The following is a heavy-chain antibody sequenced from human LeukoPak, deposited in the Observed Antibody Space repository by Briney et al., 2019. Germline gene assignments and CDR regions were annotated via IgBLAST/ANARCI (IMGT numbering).Heavy chain of an antibody. V-gene: IGHV3-23*01. CDR3: AKGYYYDSSGYSFEYYFDY. CDR2: ISGSGGST. Sequence: GSLRLSCAASGFTFSSYAMSWVRQAPGKGLEWVSVISGSGGSTYYADSVKGRFTISRDNSKNTLYLQMNSLRAEDTAVYYCAKGYYYDSSGYSFEYYFDYWGQGTLVTVSS. J-gene: IGHJ4*02. CDR1: GFTFSSYA. D-gene: IGHD3-22*01.